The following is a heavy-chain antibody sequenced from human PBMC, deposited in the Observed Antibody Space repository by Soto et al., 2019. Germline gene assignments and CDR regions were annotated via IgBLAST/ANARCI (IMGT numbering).Heavy chain of an antibody. CDR2: IGSSGNYI. Sequence: MRLSCAASGFTFSTYSMNWVRQAPGKELDWVSCIGSSGNYIYYADSVKGRFTISRDNDRNSLHLQMNSLRAEDTAVYYCARWGYCSSSSCHTGMAVWGQGTTVTVSS. V-gene: IGHV3-21*01. CDR1: GFTFSTYS. J-gene: IGHJ6*02. CDR3: ARWGYCSSSSCHTGMAV. D-gene: IGHD2-2*02.